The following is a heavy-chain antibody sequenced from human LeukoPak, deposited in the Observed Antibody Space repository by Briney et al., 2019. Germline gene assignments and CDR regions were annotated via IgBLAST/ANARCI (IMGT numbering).Heavy chain of an antibody. D-gene: IGHD5-18*01. CDR2: INSDGSTT. CDR1: GLTFSSYW. V-gene: IGHV3-74*01. Sequence: GSLRLSCAASGLTFSSYWMHWVRQAPGKGLVWVSRINSDGSTTNYADSVKGRFTISRDNAKNTLYLQMNSLRPEDTAVYYCARDRASDTAKPFDCWGQGTLVTVSS. J-gene: IGHJ4*02. CDR3: ARDRASDTAKPFDC.